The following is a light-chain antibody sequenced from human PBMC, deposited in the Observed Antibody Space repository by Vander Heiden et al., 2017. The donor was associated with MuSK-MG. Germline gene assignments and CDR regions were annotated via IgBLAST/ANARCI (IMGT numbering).Light chain of an antibody. V-gene: IGLV2-23*01. CDR1: SSDVGSYNL. CDR3: CSYAGSSTWV. CDR2: EGS. Sequence: QSALTQPASVSGSPGQSITISCTGTSSDVGSYNLVSWYQQHPGKAPKLMIYEGSKRPSGVSHRFSGSKSGNTASLTISGLQAEDEADYYRCSYAGSSTWVFGGGTKLTVL. J-gene: IGLJ2*01.